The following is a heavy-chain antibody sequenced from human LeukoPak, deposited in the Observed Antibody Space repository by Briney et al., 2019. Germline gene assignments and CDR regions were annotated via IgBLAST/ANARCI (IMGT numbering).Heavy chain of an antibody. CDR1: GGSITNTNY. Sequence: SETLSLTCGVSGGSITNTNYWTWVRQPPGKGLEWIGEVNLQGSTNYNPSLMGRVAISVDTSENHISLQLTSVTAADTAVYYCAREGGPYRPLDYSGQGTLVTVAS. CDR3: AREGGPYRPLDY. CDR2: VNLQGST. V-gene: IGHV4-4*02. J-gene: IGHJ4*02.